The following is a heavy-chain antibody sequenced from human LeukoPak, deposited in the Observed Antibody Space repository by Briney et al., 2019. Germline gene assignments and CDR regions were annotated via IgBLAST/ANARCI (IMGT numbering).Heavy chain of an antibody. J-gene: IGHJ5*02. CDR2: IYYSGST. V-gene: IGHV4-39*07. CDR1: GGSISSSSYY. D-gene: IGHD3-22*01. Sequence: SETLSLTCTVSGGSISSSSYYWGWIRQPPGKGLEWIGSIYYSGSTYYNPSLKSRVTISVDTSKNQFSLKLSSVTAAATAVYYCARDREDSSGYLNWFDPWGQGTLVTVSS. CDR3: ARDREDSSGYLNWFDP.